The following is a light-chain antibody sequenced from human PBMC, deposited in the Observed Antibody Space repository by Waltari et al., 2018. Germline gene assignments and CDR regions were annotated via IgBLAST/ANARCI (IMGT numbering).Light chain of an antibody. CDR2: KVS. CDR3: MQATLWPWT. Sequence: DVVMTQSPLSLPVTLGQPASISCRSSQSLVHSDGNTYLNWFQQRPGQSPRRLSYKVSNRDSGVPDRFSGSGSGTDFTLKISRVEAEDVGVFYCMQATLWPWTFGQGTKVEIK. V-gene: IGKV2-30*02. J-gene: IGKJ1*01. CDR1: QSLVHSDGNTY.